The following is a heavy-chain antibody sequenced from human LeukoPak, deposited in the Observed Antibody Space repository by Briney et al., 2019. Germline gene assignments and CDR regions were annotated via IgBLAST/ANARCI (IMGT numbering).Heavy chain of an antibody. Sequence: GGSLRLSCAASGFTFSSYGMHSGRQAPGKGLEWVALIWYDGSSKHYADSVRGRFTISRDNSKNTLYLQMNSLRAEDTAVYYCARDFELSHWGQGTLVTVSS. D-gene: IGHD3-16*02. CDR1: GFTFSSYG. CDR3: ARDFELSH. CDR2: IWYDGSSK. J-gene: IGHJ4*02. V-gene: IGHV3-33*01.